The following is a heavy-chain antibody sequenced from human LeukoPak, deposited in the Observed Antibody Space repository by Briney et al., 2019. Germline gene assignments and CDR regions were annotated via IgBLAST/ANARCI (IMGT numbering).Heavy chain of an antibody. D-gene: IGHD3-16*01. V-gene: IGHV4-30-2*01. CDR2: IYHSGGT. CDR3: ARVGGGESMDV. Sequence: SETLSLTCAVSGGSISSGGYSWSWIRQPPGKGLEWIGYIYHSGGTYYNPSLKSRVTISVDRSKNQFSLKLSSVTAADTAVYYCARVGGGESMDVWGKGTTVTVSS. J-gene: IGHJ6*03. CDR1: GGSISSGGYS.